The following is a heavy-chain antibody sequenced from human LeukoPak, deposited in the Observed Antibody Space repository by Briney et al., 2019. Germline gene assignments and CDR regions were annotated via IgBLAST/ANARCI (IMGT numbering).Heavy chain of an antibody. CDR3: ATLKYNSDWYGDY. D-gene: IGHD6-19*01. CDR2: INSDSGGT. V-gene: IGHV1-2*02. Sequence: ASVKVSCKASGYIFTGYYIHWIRQAPGQGLEWMGWINSDSGGTNYAQKFQGRVTMTRDTSIFTAYMELSRLRSDDTAVYYCATLKYNSDWYGDYWGQGTLVTVSS. CDR1: GYIFTGYY. J-gene: IGHJ4*02.